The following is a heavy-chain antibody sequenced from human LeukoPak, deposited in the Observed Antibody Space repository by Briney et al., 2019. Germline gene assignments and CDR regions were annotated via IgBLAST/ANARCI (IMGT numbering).Heavy chain of an antibody. CDR2: INPNSGGT. Sequence: ASVKVSCKASGYTFTSYDTNWVRQATGQGLEWMGWINPNSGGTNYAQKFQGRVTMTRDTSISTAYMELSGLRSDDTAVYYCASPATSSSRTGGAGLDYWGQGTLVTVSS. V-gene: IGHV1-2*02. D-gene: IGHD6-13*01. CDR1: GYTFTSYD. J-gene: IGHJ4*02. CDR3: ASPATSSSRTGGAGLDY.